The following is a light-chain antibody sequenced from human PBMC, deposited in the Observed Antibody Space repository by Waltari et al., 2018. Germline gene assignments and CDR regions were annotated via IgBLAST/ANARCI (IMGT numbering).Light chain of an antibody. CDR2: DDS. Sequence: SYVLTQPDSVSVAPGQTAGITCGGNSIGSKSVNWFQQRPGQAPGLVVQDDSARPSGIPVRFSGSNSGNTASLTISGVEAGDEADYYCQVWDGASEHVVFGGGTKLTVL. CDR1: SIGSKS. V-gene: IGLV3-21*02. CDR3: QVWDGASEHVV. J-gene: IGLJ2*01.